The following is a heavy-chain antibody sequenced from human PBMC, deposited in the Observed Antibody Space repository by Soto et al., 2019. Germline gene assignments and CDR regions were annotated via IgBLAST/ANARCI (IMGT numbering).Heavy chain of an antibody. CDR2: LYDVDGS. D-gene: IGHD1-1*01. J-gene: IGHJ3*01. Sequence: DVQLVESGGGLIQPGESLRLSCAAFGLTVSGKKYVAWVRQAPGKGLEWVSALYDVDGSFYADSVKGRFTTSSDSSKTTVYLLMNGLRPDDTAVYYCASWHEREHAYDVWGQGTTVTVSS. CDR3: ASWHEREHAYDV. V-gene: IGHV3-53*01. CDR1: GLTVSGKKY.